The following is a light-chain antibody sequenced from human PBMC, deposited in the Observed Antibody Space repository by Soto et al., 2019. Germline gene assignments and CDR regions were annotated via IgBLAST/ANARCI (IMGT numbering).Light chain of an antibody. V-gene: IGKV1-5*01. J-gene: IGKJ1*01. CDR3: QQYNSYRA. Sequence: DIQMPQSPSTLSASVGDRVTITCRASQSISSWLAWYQQKPGKAPKLLIYDASSLESGVPSRFSGSGSGTEFTLTISSLQPDDFATYYCQQYNSYRAFGQGTKVDI. CDR1: QSISSW. CDR2: DAS.